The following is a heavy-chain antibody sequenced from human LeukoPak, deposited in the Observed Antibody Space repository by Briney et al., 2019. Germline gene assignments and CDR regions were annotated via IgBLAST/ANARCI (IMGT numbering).Heavy chain of an antibody. CDR1: GYTLTELS. CDR3: ARAALYCSGGSCYGGHFDY. D-gene: IGHD2-15*01. Sequence: GASVKVSCKVSGYTLTELSMHWVRQAPGKGLEWMGGFDPEDGETIYAQKFQGRVTITRDTSASTAYMELSSLRSEDTAVYYCARAALYCSGGSCYGGHFDYWGQGTLVTVSS. J-gene: IGHJ4*02. CDR2: FDPEDGET. V-gene: IGHV1-24*01.